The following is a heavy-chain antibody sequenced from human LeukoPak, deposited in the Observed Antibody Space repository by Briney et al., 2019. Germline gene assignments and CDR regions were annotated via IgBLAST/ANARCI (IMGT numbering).Heavy chain of an antibody. CDR3: ARVAAAGTSY. J-gene: IGHJ4*02. V-gene: IGHV1-69*13. Sequence: SVKVSCKASGYTFRSHAISWVRQAPGQGLEWMGGIIPIFGTANYAQKFQGRVTITADESTSTAYMELSSLRSEDTAVYYCARVAAAGTSYWGQGTLVTVSS. CDR1: GYTFRSHA. CDR2: IIPIFGTA. D-gene: IGHD6-13*01.